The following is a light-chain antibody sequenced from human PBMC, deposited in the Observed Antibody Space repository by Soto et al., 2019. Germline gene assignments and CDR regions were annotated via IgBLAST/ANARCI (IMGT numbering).Light chain of an antibody. CDR3: QQRSNWPRT. CDR2: DAS. CDR1: QSVSSY. Sequence: EIVLTQSPATLSLSPGDRATLSCRASQSVSSYLAWYQQKPGQAPRLLIYDASNRATGIPARFSGSGSGTDSTLTISSLEPEDFAVYYCQQRSNWPRTFGQGPKVEIK. J-gene: IGKJ1*01. V-gene: IGKV3-11*01.